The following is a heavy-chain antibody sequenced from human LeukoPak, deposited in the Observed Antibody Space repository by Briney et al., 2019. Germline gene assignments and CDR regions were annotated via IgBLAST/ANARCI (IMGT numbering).Heavy chain of an antibody. Sequence: GSLRLSCAASGFTFSSYAMSWIRQPPGKGLEWIGEINHSGSTNYNPSLKSRVTISVDTSKNQFSLKLSSVTAADTAVYYCARGESNDYGDYVDDYWGQGTLVTVSS. J-gene: IGHJ4*02. CDR3: ARGESNDYGDYVDDY. CDR1: GFTFSSYA. D-gene: IGHD4-17*01. CDR2: INHSGST. V-gene: IGHV4-34*01.